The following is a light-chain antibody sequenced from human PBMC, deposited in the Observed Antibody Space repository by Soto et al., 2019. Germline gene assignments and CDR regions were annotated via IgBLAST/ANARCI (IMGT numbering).Light chain of an antibody. V-gene: IGKV1-39*01. J-gene: IGKJ3*01. Sequence: IQMTQSPSSLSASVGDSVTITCRPSQNINFYVNWYQKKPGKAPQLLINAATPLHSGVPSRFRGTGSGKSYSLTSSSLQPEEYATSYSQQTYSTRRSFGPGTRVDVK. CDR2: AAT. CDR3: QQTYSTRRS. CDR1: QNINFY.